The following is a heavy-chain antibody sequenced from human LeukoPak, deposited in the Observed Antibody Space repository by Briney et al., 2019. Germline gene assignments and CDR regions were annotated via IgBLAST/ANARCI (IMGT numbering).Heavy chain of an antibody. J-gene: IGHJ4*02. CDR3: AREWRKRIVPKVDTAMVYGSSFDY. D-gene: IGHD5-18*01. V-gene: IGHV1-69*04. CDR2: IIPILGIA. CDR1: GGTFSSYA. Sequence: ASVKVSCKASGGTFSSYAISWVRQAPGQGLEWMGRIIPILGIANYAQKFQGRVTITADKSTSTAYMELSSLRSEDTAVYYCAREWRKRIVPKVDTAMVYGSSFDYWGQGTLVTVSS.